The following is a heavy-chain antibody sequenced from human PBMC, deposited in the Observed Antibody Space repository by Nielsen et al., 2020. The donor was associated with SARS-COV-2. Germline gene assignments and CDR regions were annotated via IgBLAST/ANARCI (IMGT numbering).Heavy chain of an antibody. CDR3: AREGDFWSGYYTSYYYYYGMDV. J-gene: IGHJ6*02. CDR2: ISSSGSTI. Sequence: VRQAPGKGLEWVSYISSSGSTIYYADSVKGRFTISRDNAKNSLYLQMNSLRAEDTAVYYCAREGDFWSGYYTSYYYYYGMDVWGQGTTVTVSS. D-gene: IGHD3-3*01. V-gene: IGHV3-48*03.